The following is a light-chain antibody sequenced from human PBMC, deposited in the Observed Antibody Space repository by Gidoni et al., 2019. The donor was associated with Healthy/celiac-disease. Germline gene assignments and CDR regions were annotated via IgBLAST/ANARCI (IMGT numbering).Light chain of an antibody. V-gene: IGLV1-40*01. J-gene: IGLJ2*01. CDR3: QSYDSSLSGSVV. CDR2: GNS. CDR1: SSNTGAGYD. Sequence: RGTSSRTGSSSNTGAGYDVNCSQQLPGTAPQLLIYGNSNRPAGVPDRFSGSKSGTSASLATPGLQAEDAADYYCQSYDSSLSGSVVFGGGTKLTVL.